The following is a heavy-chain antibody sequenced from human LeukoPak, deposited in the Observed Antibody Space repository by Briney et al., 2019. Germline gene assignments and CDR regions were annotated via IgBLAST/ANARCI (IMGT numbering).Heavy chain of an antibody. V-gene: IGHV3-23*01. CDR2: ISAGGSGT. J-gene: IGHJ4*02. Sequence: GGSLRLSCAASGFTFSSYAINWVRQPPGKGLEWVSTISAGGSGTYYADSVKGRFTISRDSSKNTLFLQMNSLRAEDTAIYYCAKSTGDGGYTYCFDYWGQGTLVTVSS. CDR3: AKSTGDGGYTYCFDY. D-gene: IGHD5-18*01. CDR1: GFTFSSYA.